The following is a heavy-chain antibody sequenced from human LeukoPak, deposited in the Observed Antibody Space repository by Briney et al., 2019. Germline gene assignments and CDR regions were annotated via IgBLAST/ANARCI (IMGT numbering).Heavy chain of an antibody. V-gene: IGHV1-18*01. D-gene: IGHD1-7*01. J-gene: IGHJ4*02. CDR3: ARANNWNYALGY. CDR1: GDTFIRYG. CDR2: ISTGNGKT. Sequence: GASVKVSCKASGDTFIRYGISWVRQAPGQGLEWMGWISTGNGKTNYGQKFQGRVTMTTDTSTGTAYMELRSLRSDDTAMYYCARANNWNYALGYWGQGTLVTVSS.